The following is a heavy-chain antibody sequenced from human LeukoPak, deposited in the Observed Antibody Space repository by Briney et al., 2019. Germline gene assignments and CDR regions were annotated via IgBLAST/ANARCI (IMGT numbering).Heavy chain of an antibody. D-gene: IGHD4-11*01. J-gene: IGHJ4*02. Sequence: EASVKVSCKASGYKFTSYGIDWVRQAPGQGLEWMGWMSPYNGYTKYAQKVQHRVTMTTDTSTSTAYMELRSLRSDDTAVYYCARDDSAQGDDYWGQGTLVTVSP. CDR3: ARDDSAQGDDY. V-gene: IGHV1-18*01. CDR2: MSPYNGYT. CDR1: GYKFTSYG.